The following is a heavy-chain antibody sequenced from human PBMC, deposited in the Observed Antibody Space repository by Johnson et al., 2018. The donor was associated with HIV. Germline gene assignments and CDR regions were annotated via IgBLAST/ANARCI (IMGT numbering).Heavy chain of an antibody. CDR2: IRYDASNE. Sequence: VQLVESGGGVVQPGGSLRLSCAASGFTLNSYGMHWVRQAPGKGLVWVAFIRYDASNEYYADSVKGRFTISRDNSNNALYLHMNSLKTEDTAVYYCTTGDGSGSYGVGSNDAFDIWGQGTMVTVSS. CDR3: TTGDGSGSYGVGSNDAFDI. J-gene: IGHJ3*02. CDR1: GFTLNSYG. V-gene: IGHV3-30*02. D-gene: IGHD3-10*01.